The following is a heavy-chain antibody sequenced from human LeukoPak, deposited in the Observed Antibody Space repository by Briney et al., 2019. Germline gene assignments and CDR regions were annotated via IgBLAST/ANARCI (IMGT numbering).Heavy chain of an antibody. Sequence: SETLSLTCSVSGGSISSSNYYWSWIRQPAGKGLEWIGRIYTSESTNYNPSLKSRATISVDTSRNQFSLKLSSVTAADTAVYYCARGLWFGDENPPYFDYWGQGILVTVSS. CDR3: ARGLWFGDENPPYFDY. CDR1: GGSISSSNYY. CDR2: IYTSEST. V-gene: IGHV4-61*02. D-gene: IGHD3-10*01. J-gene: IGHJ4*02.